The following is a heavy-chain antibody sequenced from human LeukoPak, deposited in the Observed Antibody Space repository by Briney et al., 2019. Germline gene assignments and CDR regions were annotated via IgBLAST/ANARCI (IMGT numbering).Heavy chain of an antibody. V-gene: IGHV3-30*07. CDR1: GFTFNSYG. Sequence: PGRSLRLSCAASGFTFNSYGIHWVRQAPGKGLEWVAVISYDGSNKYYADSVKGRFTISRDNSKNTLYLQMNSLRAEDAAVYYCAKHVGFCSSGTCYFDYWGQGTLVTVSS. J-gene: IGHJ4*02. D-gene: IGHD2-15*01. CDR3: AKHVGFCSSGTCYFDY. CDR2: ISYDGSNK.